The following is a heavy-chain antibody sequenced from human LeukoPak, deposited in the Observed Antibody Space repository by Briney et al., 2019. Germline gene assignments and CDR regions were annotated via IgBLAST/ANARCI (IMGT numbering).Heavy chain of an antibody. CDR2: IWYDGSYK. V-gene: IGHV3-33*06. Sequence: PGRSLRLSCTASGFIFSSYGMHWVRQAPGKGLEWVSVIWYDGSYKYSADSVRGRFTISRDNSKNTLYLNMDSLRAEDTALYYCAKDAKGSYNWFDPWGQGTLVIVSS. CDR1: GFIFSSYG. CDR3: AKDAKGSYNWFDP. D-gene: IGHD6-6*01. J-gene: IGHJ5*02.